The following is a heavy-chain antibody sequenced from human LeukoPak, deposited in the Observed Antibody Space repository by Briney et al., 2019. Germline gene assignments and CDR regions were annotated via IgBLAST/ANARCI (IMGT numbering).Heavy chain of an antibody. Sequence: SETLSLTCAVYGGSFSGYYWSWIRQPPGKGLEWIGEINHSGSTNYNPSLKSRVTISLDTSKNQFSLKLSSVTAADTAVYYCARARTGVVTFFDYWGQGTLVTVSS. CDR1: GGSFSGYY. CDR3: ARARTGVVTFFDY. CDR2: INHSGST. D-gene: IGHD3-3*01. V-gene: IGHV4-34*01. J-gene: IGHJ4*02.